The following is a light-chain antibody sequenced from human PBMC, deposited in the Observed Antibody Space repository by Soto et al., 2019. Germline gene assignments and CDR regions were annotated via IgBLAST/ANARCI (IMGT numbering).Light chain of an antibody. J-gene: IGLJ1*01. Sequence: QAVVTQPPSVSEAPGQRVTISCTGSSSNIGAGYEAHWYQQVPGTAPKLLIYENNNRPSGVPDRFSGSKSGTSASLAITGLQAEDEAEYYSQSYDSSLSGYVFGTGTKVTVL. CDR2: ENN. CDR3: QSYDSSLSGYV. V-gene: IGLV1-40*01. CDR1: SSNIGAGYE.